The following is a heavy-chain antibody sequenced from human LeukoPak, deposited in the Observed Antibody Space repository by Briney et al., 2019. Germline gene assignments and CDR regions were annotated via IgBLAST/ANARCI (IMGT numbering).Heavy chain of an antibody. Sequence: HPGGSLRLSCTASGFTFSAYAMSWVRQAPGKGLEYVSTISSNGGSTYADAVKGRFTISRDSSKNTLYLQMNSLTVEDTAVYYCVKLVKGDPMDVWGLGTTVTVSS. V-gene: IGHV3-64D*06. D-gene: IGHD2-21*02. J-gene: IGHJ6*02. CDR3: VKLVKGDPMDV. CDR1: GFTFSAYA. CDR2: ISSNGGST.